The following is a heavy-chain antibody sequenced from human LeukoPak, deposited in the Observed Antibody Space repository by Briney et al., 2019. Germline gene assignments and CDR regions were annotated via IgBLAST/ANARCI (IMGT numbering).Heavy chain of an antibody. CDR3: GTSNDFWRGFGMDV. Sequence: SETLSLTCAVSGGSISSRGSSWSWIRQSPGKGLEWIGYIYYSGDSYRNPSLKSRVSLPLDRSKNQFSLKLNSLTAADTAVYYCGTSNDFWRGFGMDVWGQGTTVTVSS. J-gene: IGHJ6*02. CDR1: GGSISSRGSS. V-gene: IGHV4-30-2*06. D-gene: IGHD3-3*01. CDR2: IYYSGDS.